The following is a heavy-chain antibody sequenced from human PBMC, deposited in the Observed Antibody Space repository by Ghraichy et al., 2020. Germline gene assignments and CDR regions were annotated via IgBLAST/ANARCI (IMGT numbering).Heavy chain of an antibody. CDR2: IYSGGST. D-gene: IGHD1-26*01. CDR1: GFTVSSNY. J-gene: IGHJ4*02. V-gene: IGHV3-53*01. Sequence: GETQNISCAASGFTVSSNYMSWVRQAPGKGLEWVSVIYSGGSTYYADSVKGRFTISRDNSKNTLYLQMNSLRAEDTAVYYCARDSGSIDYWGQGTLVTVSS. CDR3: ARDSGSIDY.